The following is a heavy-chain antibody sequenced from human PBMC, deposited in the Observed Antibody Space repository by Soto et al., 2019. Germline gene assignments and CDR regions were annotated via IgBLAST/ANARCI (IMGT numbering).Heavy chain of an antibody. D-gene: IGHD3-10*01. CDR2: INHSGST. CDR1: GGSFSGYY. Sequence: NPSEPLSLTCAVYGGSFSGYYWSWIRQPPGKGLEWIGEINHSGSTNYNPSLKSRVTISVDTSKNQFSLKLSSVTAADTAVYYCARGQWRGSGSNYNEGKSVFEYWGQGTLVTVSS. V-gene: IGHV4-34*01. CDR3: ARGQWRGSGSNYNEGKSVFEY. J-gene: IGHJ4*02.